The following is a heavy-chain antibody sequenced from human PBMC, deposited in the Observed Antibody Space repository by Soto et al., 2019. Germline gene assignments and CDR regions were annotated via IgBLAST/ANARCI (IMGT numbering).Heavy chain of an antibody. D-gene: IGHD2-2*01. Sequence: EVQLVESGGGLVQPGRSLRLSCTTSGFTFGDYSMSWFRQAPGKGLEWVGFIRDKAFGATTEYAASVSGRFTISRDDSTSIVSLQMNSLQAEDTAVYYCSRDRRVVWADSRGYYFDSWGQGTLVTVSS. CDR2: IRDKAFGATT. V-gene: IGHV3-49*03. CDR1: GFTFGDYS. J-gene: IGHJ4*02. CDR3: SRDRRVVWADSRGYYFDS.